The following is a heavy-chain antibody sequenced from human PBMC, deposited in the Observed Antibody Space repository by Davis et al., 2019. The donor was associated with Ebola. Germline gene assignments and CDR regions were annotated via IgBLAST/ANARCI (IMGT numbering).Heavy chain of an antibody. CDR1: GFTFSNAW. Sequence: GESLKISCAASGFTFSNAWMNWVRQAPGKGLEWVGRIKGKTDDGTTDYAAPVKGRFTISRDDSKHTLYLQMNSLKTEDTAVYYCTTDQLSSVVVVAAYGYWGQGTLVTVSS. CDR2: IKGKTDDGTT. V-gene: IGHV3-15*01. CDR3: TTDQLSSVVVVAAYGY. D-gene: IGHD2-15*01. J-gene: IGHJ4*02.